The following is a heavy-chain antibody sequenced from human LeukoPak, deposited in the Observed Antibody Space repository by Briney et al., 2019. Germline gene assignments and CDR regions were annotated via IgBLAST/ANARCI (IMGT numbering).Heavy chain of an antibody. CDR1: GYTFTSYY. D-gene: IGHD3-3*01. CDR2: INPSGGST. Sequence: GASVKVSCKASGYTFTSYYMHWVRQAPGQGLEWMGIINPSGGSTSYAQKFQGRVTMTRDTSTSTVYMELSSLRSEDTAVYYCARGDGDFWSGEYYYVMDVWGQGTTVTVSS. V-gene: IGHV1-46*01. J-gene: IGHJ6*02. CDR3: ARGDGDFWSGEYYYVMDV.